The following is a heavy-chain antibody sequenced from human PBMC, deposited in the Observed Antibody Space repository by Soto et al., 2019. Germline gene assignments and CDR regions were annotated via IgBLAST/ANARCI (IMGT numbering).Heavy chain of an antibody. D-gene: IGHD3-10*01. CDR1: GDSTSNLDYF. J-gene: IGHJ4*02. CDR3: ARDGYDGSGSPYPAY. V-gene: IGHV4-61*08. CDR2: IYKSATT. Sequence: ASETLSLTCSVSGDSTSNLDYFWAWIRQPPGQALEYIGYIYKSATTYYNPSLKSRVTISVDTSKRQFSLRLSSVTAADAAIYYCARDGYDGSGSPYPAYWGPGTQVTVSS.